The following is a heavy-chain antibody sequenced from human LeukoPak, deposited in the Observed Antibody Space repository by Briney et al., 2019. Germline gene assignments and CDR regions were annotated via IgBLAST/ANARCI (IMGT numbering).Heavy chain of an antibody. CDR2: MNPNSGNT. V-gene: IGHV1-8*03. Sequence: ASVKVSCKASGYTFTSYEINWVRQATGQGLEWMGWMNPNSGNTGYAQKFQGRVTITRNTSISTAYMELSSLRSEDTAVYYCARTIFGVVTDDAFDIWGQGTMVTVSS. CDR3: ARTIFGVVTDDAFDI. J-gene: IGHJ3*02. D-gene: IGHD3-3*01. CDR1: GYTFTSYE.